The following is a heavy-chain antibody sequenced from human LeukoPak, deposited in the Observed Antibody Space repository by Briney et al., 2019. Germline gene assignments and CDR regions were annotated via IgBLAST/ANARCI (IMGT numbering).Heavy chain of an antibody. V-gene: IGHV3-23*01. Sequence: GGSLRLSCAASGFTFSSYAMSWVRQAPGKGLEWGSAISGSGGSTYYADSVKGRFTISRDNSKNTLYLQMNSLRAEDTAVYYCLTHGYSYANEGAGDYWGQGTLVTVSS. J-gene: IGHJ4*02. CDR1: GFTFSSYA. D-gene: IGHD5-18*01. CDR2: ISGSGGST. CDR3: LTHGYSYANEGAGDY.